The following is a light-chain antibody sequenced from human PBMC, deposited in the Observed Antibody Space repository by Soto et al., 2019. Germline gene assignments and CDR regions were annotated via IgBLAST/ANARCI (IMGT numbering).Light chain of an antibody. CDR1: QGIRNG. CDR2: AAS. J-gene: IGKJ1*01. CDR3: LQHNRYPWT. Sequence: DIQMTQSPSSLSASVGDRVTITCRASQGIRNGLGWYQQKPGKAPKRLIYAASSLQSGVPSRFSGSGSGTEFTLTLSSLQPDDFATYYCLQHNRYPWTFGQGTKVEIK. V-gene: IGKV1-17*01.